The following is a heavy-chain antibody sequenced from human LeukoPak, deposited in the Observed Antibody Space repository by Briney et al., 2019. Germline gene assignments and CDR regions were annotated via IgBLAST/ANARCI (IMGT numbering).Heavy chain of an antibody. D-gene: IGHD6-19*01. J-gene: IGHJ4*02. Sequence: SETLSLTCTVSGGSISYSSYYWSWIRQPAGKGLEWIGRIYPTGHTHYNPSLKSRVTMSVDTSKNQFSLKMTSMTAADTAVYYCARITDPDYRSGWSGADYWGRGTQVTVSA. V-gene: IGHV4-4*07. CDR1: GGSISYSSYY. CDR3: ARITDPDYRSGWSGADY. CDR2: IYPTGHT.